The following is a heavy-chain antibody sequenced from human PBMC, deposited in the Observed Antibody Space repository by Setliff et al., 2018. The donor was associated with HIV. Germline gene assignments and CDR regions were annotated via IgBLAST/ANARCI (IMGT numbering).Heavy chain of an antibody. D-gene: IGHD4-17*01. CDR1: GFTFSSYW. V-gene: IGHV3-7*03. CDR2: IKQDGSGK. J-gene: IGHJ4*02. CDR3: ARDYYGGYGDYDFGNYFDY. Sequence: LRLSCAASGFTFSSYWMSWVRQAPGKGLEWVANIKQDGSGKYYVDSVKGRFTISRDNAKNSLSLQMNNLRAEDTAVYYCARDYYGGYGDYDFGNYFDYWGQGTLVTVSS.